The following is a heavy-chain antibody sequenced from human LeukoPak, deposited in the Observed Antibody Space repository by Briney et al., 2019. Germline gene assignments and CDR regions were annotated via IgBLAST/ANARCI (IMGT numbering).Heavy chain of an antibody. V-gene: IGHV3-23*01. Sequence: GGSLRFSCTASGFTFSSYAMSWVRQAPGKGLEWVSGISGGGGSTYYADSVKGRFTISRDNSKNTLHLQMNSLRAEDTAVYYCANPVWVGATTYYWGQGTLVTVPS. D-gene: IGHD1-26*01. CDR2: ISGGGGST. CDR1: GFTFSSYA. J-gene: IGHJ4*02. CDR3: ANPVWVGATTYY.